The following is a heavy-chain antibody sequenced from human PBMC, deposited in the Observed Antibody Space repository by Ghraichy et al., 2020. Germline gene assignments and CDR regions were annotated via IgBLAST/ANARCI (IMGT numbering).Heavy chain of an antibody. J-gene: IGHJ5*02. Sequence: GGSLRLSCAASGFTFSDYYMSWIRQAPGKGLEWVSYISSSGSTIYYADSVKGRFTISRDNAKNSLYLQMNSLRAEDTAVYYCARDLRITGTILNWFDPWGQGTLVTVSS. V-gene: IGHV3-11*01. D-gene: IGHD1-7*01. CDR3: ARDLRITGTILNWFDP. CDR2: ISSSGSTI. CDR1: GFTFSDYY.